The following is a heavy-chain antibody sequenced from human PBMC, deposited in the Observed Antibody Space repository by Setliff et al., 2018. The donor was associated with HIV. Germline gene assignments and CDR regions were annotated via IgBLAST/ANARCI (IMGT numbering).Heavy chain of an antibody. CDR2: ISTHSDKT. CDR3: ARDWNYVVDV. D-gene: IGHD3-16*01. J-gene: IGHJ6*04. Sequence: ASVKVSCKASGYNFTNYGIGWVRQAPGQGLEYMGWISTHSDKTDYAQSVQGRVTMTIDTSTSTVYMELRSLRSDDTAVYYCARDWNYVVDVWGKGTTVTVSS. V-gene: IGHV1-18*01. CDR1: GYNFTNYG.